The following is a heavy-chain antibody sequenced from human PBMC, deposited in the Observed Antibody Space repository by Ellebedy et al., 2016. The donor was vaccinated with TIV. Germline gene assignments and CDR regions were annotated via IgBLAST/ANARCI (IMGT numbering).Heavy chain of an antibody. CDR2: INHSGST. Sequence: SETLSLXXAVYGGSFSGYYWSWIRQPPGKGLEWIGEINHSGSTDYNPSLKSRVTISVDTSKNQFSLKLSSVTAADTAVYYCARDIVVVVAATTPNWFDPWGQGTLVTVSS. J-gene: IGHJ5*02. CDR3: ARDIVVVVAATTPNWFDP. CDR1: GGSFSGYY. V-gene: IGHV4-34*01. D-gene: IGHD2-15*01.